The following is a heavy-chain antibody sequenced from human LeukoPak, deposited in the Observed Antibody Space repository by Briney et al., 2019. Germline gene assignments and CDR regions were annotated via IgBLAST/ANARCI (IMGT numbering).Heavy chain of an antibody. CDR1: GVSISSSNYY. CDR3: ARRPDSAGPFDY. V-gene: IGHV4-39*01. CDR2: ISYSGST. Sequence: SETLSLTCTVSGVSISSSNYYWGWIRQPPGKGLEWIGSISYSGSTYYNPSLKSRVTRSGDTSKNQVSLKMSSVTAADTAVYYCARRPDSAGPFDYWGQGTLVTVSS. J-gene: IGHJ4*02. D-gene: IGHD6-13*01.